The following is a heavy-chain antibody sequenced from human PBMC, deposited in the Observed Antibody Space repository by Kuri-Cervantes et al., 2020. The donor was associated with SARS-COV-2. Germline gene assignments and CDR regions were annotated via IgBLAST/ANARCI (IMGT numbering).Heavy chain of an antibody. Sequence: SETLSLTCTVSGGSISSGDYYWGWIRQPPGKGLEWIGSIYHSGSTYYNPSLKSRVTISVDTSKNQFSLKLRSVTVADTAVYYCARFEMYGDDAFDIWGQGTMVTVSS. CDR2: IYHSGST. J-gene: IGHJ3*02. CDR1: GGSISSGDYY. V-gene: IGHV4-39*07. CDR3: ARFEMYGDDAFDI. D-gene: IGHD3-10*02.